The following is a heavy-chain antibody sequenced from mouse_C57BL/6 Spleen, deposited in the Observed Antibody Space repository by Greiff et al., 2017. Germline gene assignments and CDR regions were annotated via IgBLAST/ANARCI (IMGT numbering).Heavy chain of an antibody. CDR3: ARYDGNYYFDY. D-gene: IGHD2-1*01. V-gene: IGHV1-64*01. J-gene: IGHJ2*01. CDR2: IHPNSGST. Sequence: QVQLQQPGAELVKPGASVKLSCKASGYTFTSYWMHWVKQRPGQGLEWIGMIHPNSGSTNYNEKCKSKATLTVDKASSTAYMQLSSLTSEDSAVYYCARYDGNYYFDYWGQGTTLTVSS. CDR1: GYTFTSYW.